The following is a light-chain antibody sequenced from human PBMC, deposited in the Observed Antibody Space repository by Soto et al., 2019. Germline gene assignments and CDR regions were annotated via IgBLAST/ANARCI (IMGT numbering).Light chain of an antibody. CDR1: QSLRSTS. CDR3: QQYDSSPRT. CDR2: GAS. V-gene: IGKV3-20*01. Sequence: EIVLTQSPRTLSLSPGERATLSCRASQSLRSTSLAWYQQKPGQAPRLLISGASTRAADIPDRFSGSGSGTDFTLTIGRLEPEDLAVYYCQQYDSSPRTFGQGT. J-gene: IGKJ1*01.